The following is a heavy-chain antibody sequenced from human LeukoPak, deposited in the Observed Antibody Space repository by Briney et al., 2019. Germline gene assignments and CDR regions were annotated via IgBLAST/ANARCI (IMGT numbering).Heavy chain of an antibody. CDR3: ARGAGWYYDILTGYYPEDSNWFDP. CDR1: GYTFTGYY. D-gene: IGHD3-9*01. V-gene: IGHV1-2*02. Sequence: ASVNVSCKASGYTFTGYYMHWVRQAPGQGLEWMGWINPNSGGTNYAQKFQGRVTMTRDTSISTAYMELSRRRADDTAVYDCARGAGWYYDILTGYYPEDSNWFDPWGQGTLVTVSS. CDR2: INPNSGGT. J-gene: IGHJ5*02.